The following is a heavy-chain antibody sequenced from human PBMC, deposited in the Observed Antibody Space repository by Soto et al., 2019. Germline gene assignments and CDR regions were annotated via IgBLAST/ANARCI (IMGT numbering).Heavy chain of an antibody. V-gene: IGHV4-4*07. CDR3: ALANIGCWRPYPQVVEH. CDR2: VSTSGSV. Sequence: PSETLALSCTVSGGALTVFYWTWIRQPVGKGLRWLGRVSTSGSVVAKVSVRSRLTTSVDPAKNQFSLRLISVTAPDQAVSCCALANIGCWRPYPQVVEHWGQAALVTV. CDR1: GGALTVFY. J-gene: IGHJ1*01. D-gene: IGHD3-16*02.